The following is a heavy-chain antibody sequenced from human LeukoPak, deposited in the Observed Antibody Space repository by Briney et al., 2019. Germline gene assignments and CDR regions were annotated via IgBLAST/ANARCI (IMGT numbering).Heavy chain of an antibody. J-gene: IGHJ4*02. D-gene: IGHD2-21*02. CDR3: ARGGSVRAYCGGDCYWS. CDR1: GGTFRSYA. V-gene: IGHV1-69*13. CDR2: IIPIFGTA. Sequence: SVKVSCKASGGTFRSYAISWVRQAPGQGLEWMGGIIPIFGTANYAQKFQGRVTITADESTSTAYMELSSLRSEDTAVYYCARGGSVRAYCGGDCYWSWGQGTLVTVSS.